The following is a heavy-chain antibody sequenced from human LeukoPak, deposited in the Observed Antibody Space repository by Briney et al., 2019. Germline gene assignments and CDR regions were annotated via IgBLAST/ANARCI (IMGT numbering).Heavy chain of an antibody. J-gene: IGHJ4*02. D-gene: IGHD3-10*01. CDR3: IKALGSPYYN. Sequence: GVLRLSCAASGFTFSANWMHWVRQAPGKGLVWVSRINPDGSITNYADSVKGRFTISRDNAKNTVYLQMNSLRVDDTAVYYCIKALGSPYYNWGQGTLLTVSS. CDR1: GFTFSANW. V-gene: IGHV3-74*01. CDR2: INPDGSIT.